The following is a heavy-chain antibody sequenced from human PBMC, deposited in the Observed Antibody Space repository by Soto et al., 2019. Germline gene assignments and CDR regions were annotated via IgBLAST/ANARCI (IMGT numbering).Heavy chain of an antibody. CDR1: GDSLNSYY. CDR2: IYYSGDT. Sequence: QVQLQESGPGLVKPSETLSLTCSVSGDSLNSYYWSWIRQSPGKGLEWLGYIYYSGDTKYNPSLQSRISISVDTTENQFSLRLISVTAADTAVYFCARDRNKLWKNDAFDIWGQGTMVTVSS. V-gene: IGHV4-59*01. J-gene: IGHJ3*02. CDR3: ARDRNKLWKNDAFDI. D-gene: IGHD1-1*01.